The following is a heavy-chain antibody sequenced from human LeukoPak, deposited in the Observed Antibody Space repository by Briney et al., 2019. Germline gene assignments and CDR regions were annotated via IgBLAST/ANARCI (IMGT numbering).Heavy chain of an antibody. CDR2: ISYDGSNK. CDR1: GFTFSSYG. Sequence: GRSLRLSCAASGFTFSSYGMHWVRQAPGKGLEWVAVISYDGSNKYYADSVKGRFTISRDNSKNTLYLQMNSLRAEDTAVYYCAKETLCCSSTSCYSYFDYWGQGTLVTVSS. V-gene: IGHV3-30*18. CDR3: AKETLCCSSTSCYSYFDY. J-gene: IGHJ4*02. D-gene: IGHD2-2*01.